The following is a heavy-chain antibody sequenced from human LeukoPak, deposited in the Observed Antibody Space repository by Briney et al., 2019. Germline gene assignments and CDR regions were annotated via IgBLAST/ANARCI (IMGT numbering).Heavy chain of an antibody. V-gene: IGHV1-2*02. Sequence: ASVKVSCKASGYTFTGYYMHWVRQAPGQGLEWMGWINPNSGGTNYAQKFQGRVTMTRDTSISTAYMELSRLRSDDTAVYYCARGLWEVGAHFDYWGQGTLVTVSS. CDR2: INPNSGGT. J-gene: IGHJ4*02. CDR3: ARGLWEVGAHFDY. CDR1: GYTFTGYY. D-gene: IGHD1-26*01.